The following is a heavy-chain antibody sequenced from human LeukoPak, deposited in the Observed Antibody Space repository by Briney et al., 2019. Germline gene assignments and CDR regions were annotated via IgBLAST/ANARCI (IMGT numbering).Heavy chain of an antibody. CDR1: GVILSSYG. V-gene: IGHV3-23*01. CDR3: AKDRVSPGFNWFDP. D-gene: IGHD2/OR15-2a*01. CDR2: INGRGDNT. Sequence: GGSLSLSCAASGVILSSYGMSWVRQARGKGRGWVSAINGRGDNTYYADFVKGRFTISRDNSKSTVYLHMNSLRTEDTAVYYCAKDRVSPGFNWFDPWGQGTLVTVSS. J-gene: IGHJ5*02.